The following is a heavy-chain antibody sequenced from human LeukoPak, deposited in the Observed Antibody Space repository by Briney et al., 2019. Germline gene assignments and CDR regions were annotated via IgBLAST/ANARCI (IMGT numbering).Heavy chain of an antibody. J-gene: IGHJ4*02. V-gene: IGHV3-48*03. Sequence: SGGSLRLSCAASGFTFSSYEMNWVRQAPGKGLEWVSYISSSGSTIYYADSVKGRFTISRDNAKNTLYLQMNSLRAEDTAVYYCASWGLRGFGGYFDYWGQGTLVTVSS. CDR2: ISSSGSTI. CDR3: ASWGLRGFGGYFDY. D-gene: IGHD5-12*01. CDR1: GFTFSSYE.